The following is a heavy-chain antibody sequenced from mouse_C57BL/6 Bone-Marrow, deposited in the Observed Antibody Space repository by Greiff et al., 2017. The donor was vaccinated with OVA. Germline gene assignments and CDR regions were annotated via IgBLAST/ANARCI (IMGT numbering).Heavy chain of an antibody. V-gene: IGHV1-81*01. D-gene: IGHD1-1*01. CDR3: ARWPLLLRYPY. J-gene: IGHJ2*01. Sequence: QVQLKESGAELARPGASVKLSCKASGYTFTSYGISWVKQRTGQGLEWIGEIYPRSGNTYYNEKFKGKATLTADKSSSTAYMELRSLTSEDSAVYFCARWPLLLRYPYWGQGTTLTVSS. CDR1: GYTFTSYG. CDR2: IYPRSGNT.